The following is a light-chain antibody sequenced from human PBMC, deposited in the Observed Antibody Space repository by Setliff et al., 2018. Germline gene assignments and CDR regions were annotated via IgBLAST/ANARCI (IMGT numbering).Light chain of an antibody. CDR1: SGYSNYK. V-gene: IGLV9-49*01. CDR2: VGTGGIVG. Sequence: VLTQPPSASASLGASVTLTCTLSSGYSNYKVDWYQQRPGKGPRFVMRVGTGGIVGSKGDGIPDRFSVLGSGLNRYLTIKNIQEEDESDYHCGADHGSGSNFVYVFGTGTKGTVL. J-gene: IGLJ1*01. CDR3: GADHGSGSNFVYV.